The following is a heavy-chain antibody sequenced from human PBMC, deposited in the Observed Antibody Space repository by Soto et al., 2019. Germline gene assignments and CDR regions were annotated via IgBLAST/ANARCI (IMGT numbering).Heavy chain of an antibody. J-gene: IGHJ4*02. CDR3: ASAAGEYVRKGFAYDLFDY. CDR1: GGSISSGGYY. CDR2: IYYSGST. V-gene: IGHV4-31*03. D-gene: IGHD3-22*01. Sequence: SETLSLTCTVSGGSISSGGYYWSWIRQHPGKGLEWIGYIYYSGSTYYNPSLKSRVTISVDTSKNQFSLKLSSVTAADTAVYYCASAAGEYVRKGFAYDLFDYWGQGTLVTVSS.